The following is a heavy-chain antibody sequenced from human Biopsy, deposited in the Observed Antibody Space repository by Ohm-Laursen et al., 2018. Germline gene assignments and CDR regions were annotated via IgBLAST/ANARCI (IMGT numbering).Heavy chain of an antibody. CDR3: ARDRGYHSDRTVPGYFDL. J-gene: IGHJ2*01. V-gene: IGHV4-59*01. CDR1: GDSISSYY. CDR2: VYYTGST. D-gene: IGHD3-22*01. Sequence: GTLSLTCIVSGDSISSYYWSWIRQPPGKGLQWIGYVYYTGSTDYNPSLQSRVTISVDTSKHHFLLRLRSVTPADTAIYYCARDRGYHSDRTVPGYFDLWGRGTLVTVSS.